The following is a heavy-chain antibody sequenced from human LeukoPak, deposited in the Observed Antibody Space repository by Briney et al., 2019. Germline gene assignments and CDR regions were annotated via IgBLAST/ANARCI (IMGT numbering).Heavy chain of an antibody. D-gene: IGHD2-2*01. CDR2: INPSGGST. J-gene: IGHJ4*02. CDR3: ARDLGEYQLLLGY. CDR1: GYTFTSYD. Sequence: ASVKVSCKASGYTFTSYDINWVRQAPGQGLEWMGIINPSGGSTSYAQKFQGRVTMTRDTSTSTVYMELSSLRSEDTAVYYCARDLGEYQLLLGYWGQGTLVTISS. V-gene: IGHV1-46*01.